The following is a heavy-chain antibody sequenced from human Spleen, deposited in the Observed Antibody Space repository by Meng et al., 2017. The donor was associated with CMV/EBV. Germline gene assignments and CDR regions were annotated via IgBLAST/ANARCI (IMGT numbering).Heavy chain of an antibody. CDR1: STNFD. D-gene: IGHD3-10*01. J-gene: IGHJ3*02. CDR3: ARGRTMVRGVIIRDAFDI. CDR2: FNPNSGNT. Sequence: STNFDINWVRQATGQGLQWMGWFNPNSGNTGYAPGLQGRVTITRNTSISTAFLEMSSLRSEDSAVYYCARGRTMVRGVIIRDAFDIWGQGTLVTVSS. V-gene: IGHV1-8*03.